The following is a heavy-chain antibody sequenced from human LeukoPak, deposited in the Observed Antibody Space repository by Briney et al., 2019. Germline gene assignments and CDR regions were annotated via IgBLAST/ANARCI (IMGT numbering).Heavy chain of an antibody. CDR2: IYSGGST. J-gene: IGHJ6*03. Sequence: GGSLRLSCAASGFTFSSHAMSWVRQAEGKGMEWVAVIYSGGSTFYAASLKGLFTLSRDNSKNTLYLQMNSLRAEDTAVYYCAATTLITMVRGVITNGYMDVWGKGTTVTVSS. V-gene: IGHV3-66*02. CDR1: GFTFSSHA. D-gene: IGHD3-10*01. CDR3: AATTLITMVRGVITNGYMDV.